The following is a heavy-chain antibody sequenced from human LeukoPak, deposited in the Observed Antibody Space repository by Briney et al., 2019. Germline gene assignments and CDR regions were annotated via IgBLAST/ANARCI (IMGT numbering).Heavy chain of an antibody. CDR3: ARDCGNWFDP. Sequence: ASVKVSRKASGYTFTGYYMHWVRQAPGQGLEWMGWINPNSGGTNYAQKFQGRVTMTRDTSISTAYMELSSLRSEDTAVYYCARDCGNWFDPWGQGTLVTVSS. J-gene: IGHJ5*02. CDR1: GYTFTGYY. V-gene: IGHV1-2*02. CDR2: INPNSGGT.